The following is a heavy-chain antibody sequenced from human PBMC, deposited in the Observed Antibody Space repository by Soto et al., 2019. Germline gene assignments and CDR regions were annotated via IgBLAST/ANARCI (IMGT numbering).Heavy chain of an antibody. V-gene: IGHV3-33*01. D-gene: IGHD2-21*01. CDR3: ARDNILGSYFFDY. Sequence: QVQLVESGGGVVQPGASLRLSCAASGFTFRSHGIHWVHQAPGKGLEWLGLIWYDGSNEWYADFVKGRFTVSRDNSKNTAYLQMNSLTVDDTAVYYCARDNILGSYFFDYWGQGTLVTVPS. J-gene: IGHJ4*02. CDR1: GFTFRSHG. CDR2: IWYDGSNE.